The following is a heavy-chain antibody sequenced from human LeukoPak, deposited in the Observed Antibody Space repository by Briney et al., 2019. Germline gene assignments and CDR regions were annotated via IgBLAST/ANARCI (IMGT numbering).Heavy chain of an antibody. CDR2: TNHSGST. V-gene: IGHV4-34*01. Sequence: SETLSLTCAVYGGSFSGYYWSWIRQPPGKGLEWIGETNHSGSTNYNPSLKSRVTISVDTSKNQFSLKLSSVTAADTAVYYCARGPDIVVVPAEDYYYYYGMDVWGQGTTVTVSS. CDR3: ARGPDIVVVPAEDYYYYYGMDV. J-gene: IGHJ6*02. CDR1: GGSFSGYY. D-gene: IGHD2-2*01.